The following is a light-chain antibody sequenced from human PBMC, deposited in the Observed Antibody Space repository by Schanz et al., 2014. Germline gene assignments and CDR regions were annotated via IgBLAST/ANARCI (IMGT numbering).Light chain of an antibody. CDR3: SSYAGSINWV. J-gene: IGLJ3*02. V-gene: IGLV2-14*03. CDR2: DVS. Sequence: QSALIQPASVSGSPGQSITISCTGTSSDIGGYNYVSWYQQLPGKAPKLMLYDVSDRPSGVSNRFSGSKSGNTASLTISGLQAEDEADYYCSSYAGSINWVFGGGTKLTVL. CDR1: SSDIGGYNY.